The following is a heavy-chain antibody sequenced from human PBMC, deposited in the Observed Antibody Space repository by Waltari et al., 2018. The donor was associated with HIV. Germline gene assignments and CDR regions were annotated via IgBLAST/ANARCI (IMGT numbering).Heavy chain of an antibody. CDR1: GGSFSSSSYY. CDR2: IYYSGST. J-gene: IGHJ4*02. D-gene: IGHD3-22*01. Sequence: QLQLQESGPGLVTPSETLSPTCTVSGGSFSSSSYYWGWIRQPPGKGLEWIGSIYYSGSTYYNPSLKSRVTISVDTSKNQFSLKLSSVTAADTAVYYCARQGSSGPYYFDYWGQGTLVTVSS. CDR3: ARQGSSGPYYFDY. V-gene: IGHV4-39*07.